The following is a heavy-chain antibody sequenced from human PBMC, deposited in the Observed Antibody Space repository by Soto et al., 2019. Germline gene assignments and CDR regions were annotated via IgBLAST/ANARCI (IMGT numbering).Heavy chain of an antibody. CDR2: ISGDGGST. Sequence: GGSLRLSCAASGFTFDDYAMHWVRQAPGKGLEWVSLISGDGGSTYYVDSVKGRFTISRDNSKNSPYLQMNSLRTEDTALYYCAKNWGYCSSTSCPNYYYGMDVWGQGTTVTVSS. CDR1: GFTFDDYA. V-gene: IGHV3-43*02. D-gene: IGHD2-2*01. J-gene: IGHJ6*02. CDR3: AKNWGYCSSTSCPNYYYGMDV.